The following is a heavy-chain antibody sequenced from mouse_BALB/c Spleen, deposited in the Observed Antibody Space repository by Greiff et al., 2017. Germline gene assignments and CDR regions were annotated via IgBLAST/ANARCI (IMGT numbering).Heavy chain of an antibody. CDR2: IWGDGST. CDR1: GFSLTGYG. D-gene: IGHD2-1*01. J-gene: IGHJ4*01. Sequence: QVQLKESGPGLVAPSQSLSITCTVSGFSLTGYGVNWVRQPPGKGLEWLGMIWGDGSTDYNSALKSRLSISKDNSKSQVFLKMNSLQTDDTARYYCARDRDGNLYAMDYWGQGTSVTVSS. CDR3: ARDRDGNLYAMDY. V-gene: IGHV2-6-7*01.